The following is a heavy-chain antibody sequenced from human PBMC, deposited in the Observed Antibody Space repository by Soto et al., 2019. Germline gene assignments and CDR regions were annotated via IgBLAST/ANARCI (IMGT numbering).Heavy chain of an antibody. Sequence: GGSLRLSCAASEFTFSDYYMTWIRQAPGKGLEWVSYISSSGSTIYYADSVKGRFTISRDNAKNSLYLQLNSLRAGDTAVYYCARRSTSSGNFDYWGQGTLVTVSS. CDR1: EFTFSDYY. CDR2: ISSSGSTI. CDR3: ARRSTSSGNFDY. J-gene: IGHJ4*02. V-gene: IGHV3-11*01. D-gene: IGHD3-10*01.